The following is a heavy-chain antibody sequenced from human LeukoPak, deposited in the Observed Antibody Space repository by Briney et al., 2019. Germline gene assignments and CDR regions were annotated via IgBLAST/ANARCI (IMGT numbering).Heavy chain of an antibody. Sequence: GGSLRLSCAASGFTFSSYAMTWVRQAPGKGLEWVAVISYDGSDKYYADSVKGRFTISRDNSKNILYLQVNSLRPEDTAVYYCATGQDTSGYYGLAWGQGTLVTVSS. J-gene: IGHJ5*02. D-gene: IGHD3-22*01. CDR1: GFTFSSYA. V-gene: IGHV3-30*04. CDR3: ATGQDTSGYYGLA. CDR2: ISYDGSDK.